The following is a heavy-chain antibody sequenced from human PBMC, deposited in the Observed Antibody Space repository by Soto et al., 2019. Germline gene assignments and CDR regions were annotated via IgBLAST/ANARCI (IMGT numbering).Heavy chain of an antibody. D-gene: IGHD2-2*01. V-gene: IGHV3-23*05. CDR2: ISNSGSST. Sequence: GGSLRLSCAASGFPFRNFAMAWVRQAPGKGLEWVSIISNSGSSTYHGDSVKGRFTTSRDNSKGTLSLHMRGVRIDDTAVYFCARADLLWDSFDLWGLGTLVTVSS. CDR1: GFPFRNFA. CDR3: ARADLLWDSFDL. J-gene: IGHJ4*02.